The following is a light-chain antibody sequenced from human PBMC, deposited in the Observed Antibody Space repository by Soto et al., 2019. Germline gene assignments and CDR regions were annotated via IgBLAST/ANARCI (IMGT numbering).Light chain of an antibody. CDR2: KAS. Sequence: DIPMTPSPSTLPASVGDKVTITCRASQSISSWLAWYQQKPGKAPKLLIYKASTLKSGVPSRFSGSGSGTEFTLTISSLQPDDFATYYCQNYNSYSEEFGQGTKVDIK. CDR1: QSISSW. CDR3: QNYNSYSEE. V-gene: IGKV1-5*03. J-gene: IGKJ1*01.